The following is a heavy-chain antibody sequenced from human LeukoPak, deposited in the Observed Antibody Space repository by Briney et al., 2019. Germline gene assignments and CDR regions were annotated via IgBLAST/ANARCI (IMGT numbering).Heavy chain of an antibody. D-gene: IGHD3-16*02. Sequence: GGSLRLSCAASGFTFDDYAMHWVRQAPGKRLEWVSGISWNSGSIGYADSVKGRFTISRDNAKNSLYLQMNSLRAEDTAVYYCAREGNYDYVWGSYRPIDYWGQGTLVTVSS. CDR1: GFTFDDYA. CDR2: ISWNSGSI. J-gene: IGHJ4*02. V-gene: IGHV3-9*01. CDR3: AREGNYDYVWGSYRPIDY.